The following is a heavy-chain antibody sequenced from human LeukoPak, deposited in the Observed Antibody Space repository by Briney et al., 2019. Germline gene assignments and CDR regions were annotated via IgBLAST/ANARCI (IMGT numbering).Heavy chain of an antibody. D-gene: IGHD3-10*01. CDR2: IYYSGST. Sequence: ETLSLTCTVSGGSISSYYWSWIRQPPGKGLEWIGYIYYSGSTNYNPSLKSRVTISVDTSKNQFSLKLSSVTAADTAVYYCARLYGSGGTGWFDPWGQGTLVTVSS. CDR1: GGSISSYY. V-gene: IGHV4-59*01. J-gene: IGHJ5*02. CDR3: ARLYGSGGTGWFDP.